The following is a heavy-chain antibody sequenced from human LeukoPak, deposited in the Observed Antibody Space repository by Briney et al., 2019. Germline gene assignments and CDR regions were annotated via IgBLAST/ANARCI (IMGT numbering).Heavy chain of an antibody. D-gene: IGHD3-22*01. CDR3: ARLYDSSGRDAFDI. CDR1: GFTVSSNY. J-gene: IGHJ3*02. Sequence: GGSLRLSCAASGFTVSSNYMSWVRQAPGKGLEWVSVIYSGGSTYYADSVKGRFTISRDNSKNTLYLQMNSLRAEDTAVYYCARLYDSSGRDAFDIWGQGTMVTVSS. CDR2: IYSGGST. V-gene: IGHV3-53*01.